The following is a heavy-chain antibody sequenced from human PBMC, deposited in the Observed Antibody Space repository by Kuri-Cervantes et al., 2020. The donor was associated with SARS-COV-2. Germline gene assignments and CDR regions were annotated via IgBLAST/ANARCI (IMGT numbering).Heavy chain of an antibody. CDR3: ARDLRLGKSLDH. D-gene: IGHD7-27*01. CDR1: GFTVSTNY. V-gene: IGHV3-11*04. Sequence: GGSLRLSCAVSGFTVSTNYMSWVRQAPGKGLEWVSYISSSGTTIHYADSMKGRFTISRDNAKNSVYLQMNSLRAEDTAVYYCARDLRLGKSLDHWGQGTLVTVSS. J-gene: IGHJ5*02. CDR2: ISSSGTTI.